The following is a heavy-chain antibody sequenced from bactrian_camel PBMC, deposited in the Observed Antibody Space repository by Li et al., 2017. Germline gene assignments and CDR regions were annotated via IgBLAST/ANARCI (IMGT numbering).Heavy chain of an antibody. V-gene: IGHV3S1*01. J-gene: IGHJ4*01. CDR2: INSDNTP. CDR3: EKGSL. CDR1: GFTISNSW. Sequence: HVQLVESGGGLVQPGGSLRLSCAASGFTISNSWMYWVRQAPGDQSRWVGTINSDNTPHYRDDSVKGRFVISRDNANNIVYLHLTHLKIEDAAMYYCEKGSLRGQGTQVTV. D-gene: IGHD5*01.